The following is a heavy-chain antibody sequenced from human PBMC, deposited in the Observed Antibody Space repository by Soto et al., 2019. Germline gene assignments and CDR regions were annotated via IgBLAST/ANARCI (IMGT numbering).Heavy chain of an antibody. V-gene: IGHV1-8*01. CDR3: ARDDAAAVWFDP. CDR2: MNPNSGNT. Sequence: GASVKVSCKASGYTFTSYDINWVRQATGQGLEWMGWMNPNSGNTGYAQKFQGRVTMTTDTSTSTAYMELRSLRSDDTAVYYCARDDAAAVWFDPWGQGTLVTVSS. CDR1: GYTFTSYD. D-gene: IGHD2-2*01. J-gene: IGHJ5*02.